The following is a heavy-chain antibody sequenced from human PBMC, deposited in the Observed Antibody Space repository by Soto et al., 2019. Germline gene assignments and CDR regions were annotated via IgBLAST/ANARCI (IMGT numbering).Heavy chain of an antibody. D-gene: IGHD6-13*01. CDR3: ASTYSSSWYWFDP. CDR2: IFSNDEK. CDR1: GFSLSNAGLG. J-gene: IGHJ5*02. V-gene: IGHV2-26*04. Sequence: QVTVKASGPVLVKPTETLPLTCTVSGFSLSNAGLGVSWIRQPPGKALEWLAHIFSNDEKSYSTSLKSRLTISKDTSKSQVVLTMTNMDTVDTATYYCASTYSSSWYWFDPWGQGTLVTVAS.